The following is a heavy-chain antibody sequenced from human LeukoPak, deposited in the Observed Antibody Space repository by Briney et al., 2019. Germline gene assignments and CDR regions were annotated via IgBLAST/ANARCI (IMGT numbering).Heavy chain of an antibody. CDR1: GYSISSGYY. J-gene: IGHJ5*02. V-gene: IGHV4-38-2*01. CDR3: ARGAIAAAGLVWFDP. CDR2: IYHSGST. Sequence: PSETLSLTCAVSGYSISSGYYWGWIRQPPGKGLEWIGSIYHSGSTYYNPSLKSRVTISVDTSKNQFSLRLSSVTVADTAVYYCARGAIAAAGLVWFDPWGQGTLVTVPS. D-gene: IGHD6-13*01.